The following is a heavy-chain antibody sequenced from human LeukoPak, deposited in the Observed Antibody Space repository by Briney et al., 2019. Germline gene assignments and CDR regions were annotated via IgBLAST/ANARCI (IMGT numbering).Heavy chain of an antibody. J-gene: IGHJ5*02. V-gene: IGHV3-30-3*01. CDR3: AKEVEPLWSGYTWFDP. CDR2: ISYDGSNK. CDR1: GFTFSSYA. D-gene: IGHD3-3*01. Sequence: PGRSLRLSCAASGFTFSSYAMHWVRQAPGKGLEWVAVISYDGSNKYYADSVKGRFTISRDNSKNTMYLEMKSLRAEDTAIYYCAKEVEPLWSGYTWFDPWGQGTLVTVSS.